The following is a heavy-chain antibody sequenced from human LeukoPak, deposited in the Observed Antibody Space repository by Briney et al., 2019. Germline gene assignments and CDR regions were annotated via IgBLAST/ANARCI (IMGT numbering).Heavy chain of an antibody. CDR2: MNPNSGNT. CDR3: ARVTRVGANHY. Sequence: GASVKVSCKASGYTFTSYHITWVRQATGQGLEWMGWMNPNSGNTGYAQKFQGRVTMTRNTSISTAYMELSSLRSEDTAVYYCARVTRVGANHYWGQGTLVTVSS. V-gene: IGHV1-8*02. J-gene: IGHJ4*02. CDR1: GYTFTSYH. D-gene: IGHD1-26*01.